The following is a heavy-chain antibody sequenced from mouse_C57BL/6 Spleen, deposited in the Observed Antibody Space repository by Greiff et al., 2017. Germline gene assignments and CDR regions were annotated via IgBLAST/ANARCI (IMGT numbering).Heavy chain of an antibody. J-gene: IGHJ1*03. CDR2: INPNNGGT. V-gene: IGHV1-26*01. Sequence: VQLQQSGPELVKPGASVKISCKASGYTFTDYYMNWVKQSHGKSLEWIGDINPNNGGTSYNQKFKGKATLTVDKSSSTAYMELRSLTSEDSAVYYCARYPPYYSNLPWYCDVWGTGTTVTVAS. CDR1: GYTFTDYY. CDR3: ARYPPYYSNLPWYCDV. D-gene: IGHD2-5*01.